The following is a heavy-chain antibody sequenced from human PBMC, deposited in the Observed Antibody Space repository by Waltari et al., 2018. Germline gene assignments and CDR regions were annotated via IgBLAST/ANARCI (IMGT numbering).Heavy chain of an antibody. CDR3: ARDKRGGYRWFDP. D-gene: IGHD5-18*01. CDR1: GGSISSSSYY. CDR2: NYYSGST. V-gene: IGHV4-39*07. J-gene: IGHJ5*02. Sequence: QLQLQESGPGLVKPSETLSLTCTVSGGSISSSSYYWGWIRQPPGKGLEWIGSNYYSGSTYYTPSRQGRVTISVDTSKNQFSLKLSSVTAADTAVYYCARDKRGGYRWFDPWGQGTLVTVSS.